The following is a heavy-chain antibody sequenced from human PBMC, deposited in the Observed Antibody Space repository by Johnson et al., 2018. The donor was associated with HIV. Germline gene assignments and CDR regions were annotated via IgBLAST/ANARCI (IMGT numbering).Heavy chain of an antibody. V-gene: IGHV3-13*01. CDR2: IGTAGDT. Sequence: VQLVESGGGLVQPGGSLRVSCAASGFTVSSYDMHWVRQATGKGLEWVSAIGTAGDTYYPGSVTGRFTISRENAKNSLYLQMNSLTAGDKAVYYCARELEGDYAFDIWGQGTMVTVSS. J-gene: IGHJ3*02. CDR3: ARELEGDYAFDI. D-gene: IGHD3-10*01. CDR1: GFTVSSYD.